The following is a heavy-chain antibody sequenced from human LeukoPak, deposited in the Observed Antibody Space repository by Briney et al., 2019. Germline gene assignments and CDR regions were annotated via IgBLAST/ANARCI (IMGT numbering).Heavy chain of an antibody. D-gene: IGHD5-18*01. CDR1: GFTFSSYS. CDR2: ISSSGSTI. Sequence: GGSLRLSCAASGFTFSSYSMNCVRQAPGKGLEWVSYISSSGSTIYYADSVKGRFTISRDNAKNSLYLQMNSLRAEDTAVYYCARDGGATAMGTLPFDYWGQGTLVTVPS. CDR3: ARDGGATAMGTLPFDY. V-gene: IGHV3-48*04. J-gene: IGHJ4*02.